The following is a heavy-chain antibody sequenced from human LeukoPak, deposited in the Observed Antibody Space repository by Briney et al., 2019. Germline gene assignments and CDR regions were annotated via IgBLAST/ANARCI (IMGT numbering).Heavy chain of an antibody. CDR3: ARGYSYGYIQTDY. CDR1: GFTFSSYG. V-gene: IGHV3-30*03. D-gene: IGHD5-18*01. CDR2: ISYDGSNK. J-gene: IGHJ4*02. Sequence: GGSLRLSCAASGFTFSSYGMHWVRQAPGKGLEWVAVISYDGSNKYYADSVKGRFTISRDNSKNTLYLQMNSLRAEDTAVYYCARGYSYGYIQTDYWGQGTLVTVSS.